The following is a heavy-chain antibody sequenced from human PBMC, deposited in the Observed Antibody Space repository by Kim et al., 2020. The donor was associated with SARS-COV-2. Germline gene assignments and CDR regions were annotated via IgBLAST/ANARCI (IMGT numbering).Heavy chain of an antibody. J-gene: IGHJ4*02. CDR3: ARGDPGSSIGFEY. CDR1: GYAFISYG. D-gene: IGHD1-26*01. CDR2: ISTYNGNT. V-gene: IGHV1-18*01. Sequence: ASVKVSCKTSGYAFISYGISWVRQAPGQGLEWMGGISTYNGNTNYAQKLQGRITMTTDTSTRTAYMELRSLRSDDTAIYYCARGDPGSSIGFEYWGQGTLVTVSS.